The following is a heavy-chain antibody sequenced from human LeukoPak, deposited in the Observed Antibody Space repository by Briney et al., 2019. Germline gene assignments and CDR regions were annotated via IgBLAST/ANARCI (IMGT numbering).Heavy chain of an antibody. V-gene: IGHV3-74*01. D-gene: IGHD2-21*02. J-gene: IGHJ4*02. Sequence: GGSLRLSCAASGFTFNSYWLLWVRQAPGKGLVWVPRINRDGTTTAYADSVKGRFTISRDNAKNTLYLQMNSLRAEDTAVYYCARGLNGDYYWGQGTLVTVSS. CDR2: INRDGTTT. CDR3: ARGLNGDYY. CDR1: GFTFNSYW.